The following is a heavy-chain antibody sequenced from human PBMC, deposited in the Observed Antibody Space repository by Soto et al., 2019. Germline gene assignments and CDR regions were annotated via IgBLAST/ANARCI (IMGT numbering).Heavy chain of an antibody. J-gene: IGHJ4*02. D-gene: IGHD3-10*01. Sequence: TGGSLRLSCAASGFTFSSYGMHWVRQAPGKGLEWVAVISYDGSNKYYADSVKGRFTISRDNSKNTLYLQMNSLRAEDTAVYYCAKDPPQGYGSGSLDYWGQGTLVTVSS. CDR2: ISYDGSNK. CDR3: AKDPPQGYGSGSLDY. V-gene: IGHV3-30*18. CDR1: GFTFSSYG.